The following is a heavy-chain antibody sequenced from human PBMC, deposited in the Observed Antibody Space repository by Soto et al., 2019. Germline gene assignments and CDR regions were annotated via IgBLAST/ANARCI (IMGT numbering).Heavy chain of an antibody. CDR1: GFTFSNAW. D-gene: IGHD2-15*01. CDR3: TPRSLFDI. J-gene: IGHJ3*02. Sequence: EVQLVESGGGLVKPGGSLRLSCAASGFTFSNAWMSWVLQAPGKGLEWVGRIKSKTDGGRTDYAAPVKGRFTISRDDSKNTLYLQMNSLKTEATAVYYCTPRSLFDIWGQGTMVTVSS. CDR2: IKSKTDGGRT. V-gene: IGHV3-15*01.